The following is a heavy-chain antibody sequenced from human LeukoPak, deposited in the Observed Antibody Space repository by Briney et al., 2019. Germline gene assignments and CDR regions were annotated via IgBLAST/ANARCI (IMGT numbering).Heavy chain of an antibody. V-gene: IGHV4-59*01. CDR3: AREASSSSWYRYDAFDI. CDR2: IYYSGST. Sequence: PSETLSLTCTVSGGSISSYYWSWIRQPPGKGLEWIGYIYYSGSTNYNPSLKGRVTIPVDTSKNQFSLKLSSVTAADTAVYYCAREASSSSWYRYDAFDIWGQGTMVTVSS. J-gene: IGHJ3*02. D-gene: IGHD6-13*01. CDR1: GGSISSYY.